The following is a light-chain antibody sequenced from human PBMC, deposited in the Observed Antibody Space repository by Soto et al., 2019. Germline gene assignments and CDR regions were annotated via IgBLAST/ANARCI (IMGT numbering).Light chain of an antibody. CDR3: SSWTSSSSYV. J-gene: IGLJ1*01. CDR2: DVT. Sequence: QSVLTQPASVSGSPGLSIAISCSGTSSDVGGYNSVSWYQQYPGKAPKLIIHDVTNRPSGVSDRFSGSKSGNTASLTISGLQAEDVADYYCSSWTSSSSYVFGSGTKLTVL. V-gene: IGLV2-14*01. CDR1: SSDVGGYNS.